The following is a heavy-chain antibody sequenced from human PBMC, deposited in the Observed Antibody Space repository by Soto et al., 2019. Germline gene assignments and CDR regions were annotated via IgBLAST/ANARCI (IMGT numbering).Heavy chain of an antibody. Sequence: QITLKESGPSLVKPTQTLTLTCTFSGFSLSTGGVGVGWIRQPPGKALEWLALIYWDDDKRYSPSLRSRLTVPKATSKHQVVLTMTNMDPVDTATYYCAHSRCGGDCLQSYSSHYYYGMDVWGQGTTVTVSS. J-gene: IGHJ6*02. V-gene: IGHV2-5*02. CDR3: AHSRCGGDCLQSYSSHYYYGMDV. CDR2: IYWDDDK. D-gene: IGHD2-21*02. CDR1: GFSLSTGGVG.